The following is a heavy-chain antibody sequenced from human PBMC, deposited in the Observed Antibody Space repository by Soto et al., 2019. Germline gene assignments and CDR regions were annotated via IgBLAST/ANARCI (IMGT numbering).Heavy chain of an antibody. D-gene: IGHD1-26*01. CDR3: ARDRGNGYYGQDTWGMDV. CDR2: IDQDGTEN. Sequence: DVQLVESGGGLVQPGGSLRVSCGASGFSISRYWMSWVRRAPGKGLEWVGNIDQDGTENFYAVSVRGRFTISRDNAMNSLYLQMDSLTAEDTAVYFCARDRGNGYYGQDTWGMDVWGQGTTVTVSS. CDR1: GFSISRYW. J-gene: IGHJ6*02. V-gene: IGHV3-7*05.